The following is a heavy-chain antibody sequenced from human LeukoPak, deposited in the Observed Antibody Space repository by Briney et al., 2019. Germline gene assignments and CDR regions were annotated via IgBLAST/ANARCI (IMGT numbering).Heavy chain of an antibody. CDR2: ISSSGSTI. J-gene: IGHJ5*02. Sequence: GPLRLSCAASGFTFSDYYMSWIRQAPGKGLEWVSYISSSGSTIYYADSVKGRFTISRDNAKNSLYLQMNSLRAEDTAVYYCTRILRHIAAAVRSAWFDPWGQGTLVTVSS. CDR1: GFTFSDYY. V-gene: IGHV3-11*01. D-gene: IGHD6-13*01. CDR3: TRILRHIAAAVRSAWFDP.